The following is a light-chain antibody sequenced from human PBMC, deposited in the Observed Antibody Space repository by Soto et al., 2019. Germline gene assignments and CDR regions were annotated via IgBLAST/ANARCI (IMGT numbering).Light chain of an antibody. Sequence: DIQMTQSPSTLSASIGDRVTLTCRASQSLTGRLAWYQQKPGRPPKLLIYDVSIFESGVPSRFSGSESGTDFTLTISSLLPDDFATFYYQQYKVYPYTFGQGTRLDI. V-gene: IGKV1-5*01. J-gene: IGKJ2*01. CDR1: QSLTGR. CDR3: QQYKVYPYT. CDR2: DVS.